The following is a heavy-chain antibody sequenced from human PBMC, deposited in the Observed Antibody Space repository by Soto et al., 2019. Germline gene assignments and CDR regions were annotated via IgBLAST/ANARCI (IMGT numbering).Heavy chain of an antibody. CDR3: ARGRVRGYNWFAP. CDR2: MNPNSGDT. CDR1: GYTFDIYD. D-gene: IGHD3-10*01. Sequence: QVQLVQSAAEVKKPGDSVKVSCRAAGYTFDIYDINWVRQAPGQGLEWMGWMNPNSGDTSHAQRFQGRVTLTRDTSVSTAYMELSSLTSEHTAVYYCARGRVRGYNWFAPWGQGTLVTVSS. V-gene: IGHV1-8*01. J-gene: IGHJ5*02.